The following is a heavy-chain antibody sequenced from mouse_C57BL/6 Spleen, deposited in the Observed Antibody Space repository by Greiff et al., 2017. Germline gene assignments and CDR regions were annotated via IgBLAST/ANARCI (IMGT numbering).Heavy chain of an antibody. V-gene: IGHV1-59*01. CDR1: GYTFTSYW. D-gene: IGHD1-1*01. J-gene: IGHJ4*01. CDR3: ARWGYGSSYGYAMDY. CDR2: IDPSDSYT. Sequence: VQLQQPGAELVRPGTSVKLSCKASGYTFTSYWMHWVKQRPGQGLEWIGVIDPSDSYTNYNQKFKGKATLTVDTSSSTAYMQLSSLTSEDSAVYYCARWGYGSSYGYAMDYWGQGTSVTVSS.